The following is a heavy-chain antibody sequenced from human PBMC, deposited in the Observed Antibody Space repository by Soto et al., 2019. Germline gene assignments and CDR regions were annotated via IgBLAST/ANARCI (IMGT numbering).Heavy chain of an antibody. J-gene: IGHJ5*02. CDR2: IYYSGST. D-gene: IGHD3-10*01. V-gene: IGHV4-59*01. CDR1: GGSISRYY. CDR3: ARARRGDGSGTYYNGVHWFDP. Sequence: SETLSLTCTVSGGSISRYYWSWIRQPPGRGLEWIGYIYYSGSTNYNPSLKSRVTISVDTSKNQFSLKLTSVTAADTAVYYCARARRGDGSGTYYNGVHWFDPWGQGTLVTVSS.